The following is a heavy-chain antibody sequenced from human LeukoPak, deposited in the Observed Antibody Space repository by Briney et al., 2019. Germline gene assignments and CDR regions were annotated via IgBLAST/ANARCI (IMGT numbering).Heavy chain of an antibody. CDR3: ARARETYYYDSSRYFDL. Sequence: PGGSLRLSCAASGFTFSTSWMAWVRQAPGKGLEWVANIKEDGTAKNYVVSARGRFTISRDNAKNSLFLQMNSLRGEDTAVYYCARARETYYYDSSRYFDLWGRGTLVTVSS. V-gene: IGHV3-7*01. J-gene: IGHJ2*01. D-gene: IGHD3-22*01. CDR1: GFTFSTSW. CDR2: IKEDGTAK.